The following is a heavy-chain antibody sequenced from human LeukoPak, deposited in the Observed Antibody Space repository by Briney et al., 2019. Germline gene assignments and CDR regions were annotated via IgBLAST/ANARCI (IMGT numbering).Heavy chain of an antibody. CDR2: ISSSSSTI. CDR1: GFTFNSYS. CDR3: ARDYDFWSGYYTGIFVY. J-gene: IGHJ4*02. Sequence: GGSLRLSCAASGFTFNSYSMNWVRQAPGKGLEWVSYISSSSSTIYYADSVKGRFTISRDNAKNSLYLQMNSLRAEDTAVYYCARDYDFWSGYYTGIFVYWGQGTLVTVSS. V-gene: IGHV3-48*01. D-gene: IGHD3-3*01.